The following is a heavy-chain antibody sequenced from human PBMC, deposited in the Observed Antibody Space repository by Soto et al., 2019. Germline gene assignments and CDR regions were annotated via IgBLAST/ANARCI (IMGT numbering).Heavy chain of an antibody. Sequence: ASVKVSCKASGYSLSGYYLHWVRQAPGQGPEWMGWINPNSGGTKYVQKFQGRVTMTRDTSISTVYLELGRLSSDDTAVYYWARGWGIAAPGPNWFDPWGQGTLVTVSS. CDR3: ARGWGIAAPGPNWFDP. V-gene: IGHV1-2*02. J-gene: IGHJ5*02. CDR2: INPNSGGT. CDR1: GYSLSGYY. D-gene: IGHD6-13*01.